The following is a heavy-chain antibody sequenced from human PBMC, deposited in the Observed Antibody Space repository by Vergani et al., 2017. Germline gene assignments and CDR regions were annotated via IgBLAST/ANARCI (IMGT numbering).Heavy chain of an antibody. Sequence: QVQLQQWGAGLLKPSETLSLTCAVYGGSFSGYYWSWIRQPPGKGLEWIGEINHSGSTNYNPSLKSRVTISVDTSKNQFSLKLSSVTAADTAVYYCARVRYCSSTSCYAGIYYYGMDVWGQXP. D-gene: IGHD2-2*01. J-gene: IGHJ6*02. V-gene: IGHV4-34*01. CDR1: GGSFSGYY. CDR3: ARVRYCSSTSCYAGIYYYGMDV. CDR2: INHSGST.